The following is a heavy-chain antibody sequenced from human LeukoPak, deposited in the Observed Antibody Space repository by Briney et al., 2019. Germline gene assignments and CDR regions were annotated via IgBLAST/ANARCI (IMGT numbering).Heavy chain of an antibody. CDR2: IRYDGSNK. CDR1: GFTFSSYG. D-gene: IGHD3-22*01. J-gene: IGHJ4*02. V-gene: IGHV3-30*02. Sequence: HPGGSLRLSCAASGFTFSSYGMHWVRQAPGKGLEWVAFIRYDGSNKYYADSVKGRFTISRDNSKNTPYLQMNSLRAEDTAVYYCAKDYNYDSSGYYYYFDYWGQGTLVTVSS. CDR3: AKDYNYDSSGYYYYFDY.